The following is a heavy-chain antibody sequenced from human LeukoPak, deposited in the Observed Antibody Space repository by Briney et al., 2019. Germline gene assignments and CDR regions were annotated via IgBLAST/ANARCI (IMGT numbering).Heavy chain of an antibody. CDR2: INPNSGGT. Sequence: ASVKVSCKASGYTFTGYYMHWVRQAPGQGLEWMGWINPNSGGTNYAQKFQGRVTMTRDTSISTAYMELSRLRSDDTAVYYCARGREDIVATIGMDWFDPWGQGTLVTVSS. J-gene: IGHJ5*02. CDR1: GYTFTGYY. CDR3: ARGREDIVATIGMDWFDP. V-gene: IGHV1-2*02. D-gene: IGHD5-12*01.